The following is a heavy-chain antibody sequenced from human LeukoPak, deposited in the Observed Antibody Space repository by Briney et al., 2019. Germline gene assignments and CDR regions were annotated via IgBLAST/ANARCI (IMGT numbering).Heavy chain of an antibody. CDR3: ATVLRYFDWLLYWNY. D-gene: IGHD3-9*01. CDR1: GYTFTSYD. Sequence: ASVKVSCKASGYTFTSYDINWVRQATGQGLEWMGWMNPNSGNTGYAQKFQGRVTMTRNTSISTAYMELSSLRSEDTAVYYCATVLRYFDWLLYWNYWGQGTLVTVSS. J-gene: IGHJ4*02. V-gene: IGHV1-8*01. CDR2: MNPNSGNT.